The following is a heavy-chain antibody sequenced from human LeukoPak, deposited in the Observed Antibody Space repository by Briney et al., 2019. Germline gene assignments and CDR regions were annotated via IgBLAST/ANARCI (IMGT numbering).Heavy chain of an antibody. CDR3: ARENSGSYREFDY. CDR1: GGSFSGYY. Sequence: SETLSLTCAVYGGSFSGYYWSWIRQPPGKGLEWIGEINHSGSTNYNPSPKSRVTISVDTSKNQFSLKLSSVTAADTAVFYCARENSGSYREFDYWGQGTLVTVSS. D-gene: IGHD1-26*01. V-gene: IGHV4-34*01. J-gene: IGHJ4*02. CDR2: INHSGST.